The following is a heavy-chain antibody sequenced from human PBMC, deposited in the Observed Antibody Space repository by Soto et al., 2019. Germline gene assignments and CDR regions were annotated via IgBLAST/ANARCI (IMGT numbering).Heavy chain of an antibody. CDR1: GGSISSGDYY. CDR3: ARIVSWGGNYFDY. V-gene: IGHV4-61*08. Sequence: ASETLSLTCTVSGGSISSGDYYWSWIRQPPGKGLEWIGYIYYSGSTNYNPSLKSRVTISVDASKNQFSLKLSSVTAADTAVYYCARIVSWGGNYFDYWGQGTLVTVSS. CDR2: IYYSGST. J-gene: IGHJ4*02. D-gene: IGHD7-27*01.